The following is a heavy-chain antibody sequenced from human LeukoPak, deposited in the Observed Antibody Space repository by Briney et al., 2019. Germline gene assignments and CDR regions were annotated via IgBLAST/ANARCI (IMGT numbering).Heavy chain of an antibody. CDR3: ATAFGGYSYGSLWFDP. J-gene: IGHJ5*02. CDR1: GYTLTELS. V-gene: IGHV1-24*01. D-gene: IGHD5-18*01. Sequence: VASVKVSCKVSGYTLTELSMHWVRQAPGKGLEWMGGFDPEDGETIYAQKFQGRVTMTEDTSTDTAYTELSSLRSEDTAVYYCATAFGGYSYGSLWFDPWGQGTLVTVSS. CDR2: FDPEDGET.